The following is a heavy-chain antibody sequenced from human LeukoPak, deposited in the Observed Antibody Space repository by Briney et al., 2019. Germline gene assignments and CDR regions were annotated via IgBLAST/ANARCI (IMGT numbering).Heavy chain of an antibody. Sequence: GESLKISCQASGYNFTNYWIGWVRQMPGKGLEWMGIIYPVDSDTRYSPSFQGQVTISANKSTSTAYLQWSSLKASDTAMYYCARHVGLTSYISSFNYWGQGTLVTVSS. V-gene: IGHV5-51*01. D-gene: IGHD2-2*01. CDR3: ARHVGLTSYISSFNY. CDR1: GYNFTNYW. J-gene: IGHJ4*02. CDR2: IYPVDSDT.